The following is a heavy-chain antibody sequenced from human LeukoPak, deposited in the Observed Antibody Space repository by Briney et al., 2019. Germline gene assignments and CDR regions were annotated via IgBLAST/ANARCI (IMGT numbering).Heavy chain of an antibody. CDR2: ISGSGGST. CDR1: GFTFSSYA. Sequence: PGGSLKLSCAASGFTFSSYAMSWVRQAPGKGLEWVSAISGSGGSTYYADSVKGRLTISRDNSKNPLYLQMNSLRAEDTAVYYCAKDNQVGASHFDYWGQGTLVTVSS. D-gene: IGHD1-26*01. J-gene: IGHJ4*02. V-gene: IGHV3-23*01. CDR3: AKDNQVGASHFDY.